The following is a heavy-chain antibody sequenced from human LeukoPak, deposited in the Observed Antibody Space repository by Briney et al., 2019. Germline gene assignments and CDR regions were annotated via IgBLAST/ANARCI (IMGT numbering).Heavy chain of an antibody. CDR1: GGSFRGYY. V-gene: IGHV4-34*01. J-gene: IGHJ6*02. Sequence: KPSETLSLTCAVYGGSFRGYYWSWIRQPPGKGLEWIGEINHSGSTNYNPSLKSRVTISVDTSKNHFSLKLSSVTAADTAVYYCARGRTGTLVRGAHYYYGMDVWGQGTTVTVSS. D-gene: IGHD3-10*01. CDR3: ARGRTGTLVRGAHYYYGMDV. CDR2: INHSGST.